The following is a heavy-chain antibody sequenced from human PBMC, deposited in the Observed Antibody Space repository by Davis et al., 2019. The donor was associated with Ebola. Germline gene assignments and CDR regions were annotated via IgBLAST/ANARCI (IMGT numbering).Heavy chain of an antibody. CDR1: GFTFSSYG. D-gene: IGHD5-18*01. J-gene: IGHJ4*02. Sequence: GSLRLSCAASGFTFSSYGMHWVRQAPGKGLEWVAVISYDGSNKYYADSVKGRFTISRDNSKNTLYLQMNSLRAEDTAVYYCAKEGYSYGWVDYWGQGTLVTVSS. CDR3: AKEGYSYGWVDY. V-gene: IGHV3-30*18. CDR2: ISYDGSNK.